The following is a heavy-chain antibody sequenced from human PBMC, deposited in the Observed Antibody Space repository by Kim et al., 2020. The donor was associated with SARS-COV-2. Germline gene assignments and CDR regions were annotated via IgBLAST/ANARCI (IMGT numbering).Heavy chain of an antibody. D-gene: IGHD5-18*01. Sequence: ASVKVSCKASGYTFTGYYMHWVRQAPGQGLEWMGWINPNSGGTNYAQKFQGRVTMTRDTSISTAYMELSRLRSDDTAVYYCARANLPEDTAMENWGQGTLVTVSS. CDR2: INPNSGGT. CDR3: ARANLPEDTAMEN. J-gene: IGHJ4*02. CDR1: GYTFTGYY. V-gene: IGHV1-2*02.